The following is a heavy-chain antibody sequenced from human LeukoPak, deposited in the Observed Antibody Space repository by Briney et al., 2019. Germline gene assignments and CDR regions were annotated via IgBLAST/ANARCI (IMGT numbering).Heavy chain of an antibody. CDR3: ARAGPYCPSSTCYLPAYYYYMDV. J-gene: IGHJ6*03. Sequence: SETLPLTCAVSGYSLSSGYYWGWIRPAPGKGLDWFGNFVYGETTYYNPSLKTRVAISVAASKNQSSLRLTSMTAADTAVYYCARAGPYCPSSTCYLPAYYYYMDVWGKGTTVTVSS. D-gene: IGHD2-2*01. V-gene: IGHV4-38-2*01. CDR1: GYSLSSGYY. CDR2: FVYGETT.